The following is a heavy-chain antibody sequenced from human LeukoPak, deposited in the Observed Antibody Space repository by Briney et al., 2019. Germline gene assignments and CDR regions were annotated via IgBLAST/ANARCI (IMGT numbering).Heavy chain of an antibody. J-gene: IGHJ4*02. CDR3: ARILSRVGALDY. D-gene: IGHD1-26*01. Sequence: SGPALAKPTQTLTLTCTFSGFSLSTSGMCVSWIRLPPGKALEWLARIDWDDDKYYSTSLKTRLTISKDTSKNQVVLTMTNMDPVDTATYYCARILSRVGALDYWGQGTLVTVSS. CDR1: GFSLSTSGMC. CDR2: IDWDDDK. V-gene: IGHV2-70*11.